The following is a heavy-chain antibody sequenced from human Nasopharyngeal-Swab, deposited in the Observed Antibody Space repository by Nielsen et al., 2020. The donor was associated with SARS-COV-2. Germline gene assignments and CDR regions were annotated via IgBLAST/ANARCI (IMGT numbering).Heavy chain of an antibody. D-gene: IGHD6-13*01. V-gene: IGHV4-4*02. CDR3: ANVRVASAGTFDF. J-gene: IGHJ4*02. CDR2: IHRGGTT. Sequence: WIRQPPGKGPEWIGEIHRGGTTNYNPSPESRVTISLDKSKNQFSLRLNSATAADTAVYYCANVRVASAGTFDFWGLGTLVTVSS.